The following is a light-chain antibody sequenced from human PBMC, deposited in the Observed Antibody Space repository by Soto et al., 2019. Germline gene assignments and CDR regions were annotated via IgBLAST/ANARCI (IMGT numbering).Light chain of an antibody. CDR3: QQFSSYPLT. J-gene: IGKJ4*01. Sequence: EVVLTQSPATLSLSPGERATLSCMASQSVGSDLAWYQQKPGQAPRLLIYDASSRATGIPDRFSGGGSGTDFTLTISRLEPEDFAVYYCQQFSSYPLTFGGGTKVDIK. V-gene: IGKV3-20*01. CDR2: DAS. CDR1: QSVGSD.